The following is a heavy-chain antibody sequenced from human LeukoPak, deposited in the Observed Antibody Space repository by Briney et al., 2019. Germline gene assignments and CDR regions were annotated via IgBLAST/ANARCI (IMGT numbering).Heavy chain of an antibody. Sequence: PGGSLRLSCSASAFTFSVYWMTWVRQAPGKGLERVATIKEDGSDKYYVDSVRGRFTISRDNAENSLYLQMNSLTAEDTALYYCVRDGIRDIPGIITIRYDYWGQGTLVTVSS. J-gene: IGHJ4*02. CDR2: IKEDGSDK. CDR1: AFTFSVYW. V-gene: IGHV3-7*05. D-gene: IGHD3-10*01. CDR3: VRDGIRDIPGIITIRYDY.